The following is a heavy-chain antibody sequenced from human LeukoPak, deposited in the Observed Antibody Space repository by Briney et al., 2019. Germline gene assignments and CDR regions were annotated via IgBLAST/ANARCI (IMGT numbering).Heavy chain of an antibody. CDR1: GFTFSSYW. V-gene: IGHV3-7*01. Sequence: PGGSLRLSCAASGFTFSSYWMSWVRQAPGKGLEWVANIKQDGSEKYYVDSVKGRFTISRDNAKNSLYLQMNSLRAEDTAVYYCARSPSPHRRYSGSYSYYMDVWGKGTTVTVSS. CDR3: ARSPSPHRRYSGSYSYYMDV. J-gene: IGHJ6*03. CDR2: IKQDGSEK. D-gene: IGHD1-26*01.